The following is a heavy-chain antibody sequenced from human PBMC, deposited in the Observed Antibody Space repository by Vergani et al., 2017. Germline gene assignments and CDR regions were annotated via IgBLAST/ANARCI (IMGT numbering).Heavy chain of an antibody. CDR2: IYTSGST. CDR3: ARGGQHCSSTSCYSHYFDY. D-gene: IGHD2-2*01. CDR1: GGSISSYY. J-gene: IGHJ4*02. Sequence: QVQLQESGPGLVKPSETLSLTCTVSGGSISSYYWSWIRQPAGKGLEWIGRIYTSGSTNYNPSLKSRVTMSVDTSKNQFSLKLSSVTAADTAVYYCARGGQHCSSTSCYSHYFDYWGQGTLVTVSS. V-gene: IGHV4-4*07.